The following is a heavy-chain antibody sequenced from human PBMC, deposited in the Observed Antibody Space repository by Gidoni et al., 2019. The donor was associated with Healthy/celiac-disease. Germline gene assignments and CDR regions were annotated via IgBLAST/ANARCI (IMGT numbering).Heavy chain of an antibody. CDR1: GYTFTSCG. V-gene: IGHV1-18*01. Sequence: QVQLVQSGAEVKKPGASVEVSGTASGYTFTSCGISWVRRAPGQGLECMGWISAYNGNTNDAQKLQGRVTMTTDTSTSTAYVELRSLRSDDTAVYYCARGGGYCSSTNCLTNWFDPWGQGTLVTVSS. D-gene: IGHD2-2*01. CDR2: ISAYNGNT. J-gene: IGHJ5*02. CDR3: ARGGGYCSSTNCLTNWFDP.